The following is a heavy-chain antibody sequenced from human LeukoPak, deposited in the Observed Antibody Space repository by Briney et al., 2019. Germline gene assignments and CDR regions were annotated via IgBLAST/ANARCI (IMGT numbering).Heavy chain of an antibody. CDR3: ARLPVVITGGYGMDV. J-gene: IGHJ6*02. CDR2: ISSSSSYI. CDR1: GFTFRSYS. D-gene: IGHD3-22*01. Sequence: PGGSLRLSCAASGFTFRSYSMNWVRQAPGKGLEWVSSISSSSSYIYYADSVKGRFTISRDNAKNSLYLQMNSLRAEDTAVYYCARLPVVITGGYGMDVWGQGTTVTVSS. V-gene: IGHV3-21*01.